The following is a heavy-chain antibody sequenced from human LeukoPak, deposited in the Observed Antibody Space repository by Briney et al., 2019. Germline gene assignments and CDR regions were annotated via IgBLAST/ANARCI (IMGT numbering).Heavy chain of an antibody. V-gene: IGHV3-33*01. CDR3: VRDRGALQYFDY. Sequence: SLRLSCAASGFTFRNHGMDWIRQAPGKGLEWVAIIWYDGSNKYYEASVNGRFTISRDNSKNPLYLQMNSLGDDDTAVYYCVRDRGALQYFDYWGQGTLVTVSS. J-gene: IGHJ4*02. CDR1: GFTFRNHG. CDR2: IWYDGSNK. D-gene: IGHD2/OR15-2a*01.